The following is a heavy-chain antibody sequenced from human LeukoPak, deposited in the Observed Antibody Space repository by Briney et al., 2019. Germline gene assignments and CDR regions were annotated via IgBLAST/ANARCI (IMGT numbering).Heavy chain of an antibody. CDR2: IYYSGST. CDR3: ARQFGYYYGMDV. Sequence: SETLSLTCTVSGGSISSYYWSWIRQPPGKGLEWMGYIYYSGSTNYNPSLKSRVTISVDTSKNRFSLKLSSVTAADTAVYYCARQFGYYYGMDVWGQGTTVTVSS. CDR1: GGSISSYY. J-gene: IGHJ6*02. D-gene: IGHD3-16*01. V-gene: IGHV4-59*08.